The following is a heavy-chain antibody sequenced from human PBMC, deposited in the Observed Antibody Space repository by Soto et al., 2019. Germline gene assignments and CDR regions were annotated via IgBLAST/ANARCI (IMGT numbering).Heavy chain of an antibody. V-gene: IGHV3-15*07. CDR2: IKSKAGSATP. CDR1: GLTFSDAW. D-gene: IGHD1-26*01. Sequence: VQVVESGGGLVKPGGSLRLSCTVSGLTFSDAWLNWVRQAPGKGLEWVGRIKSKAGSATPDYAAPVKGRFTISRDDSQGRLYLQMNSLQTDDTAVYYCIWESKFYSAWRWGQGTLVCVST. J-gene: IGHJ4*02. CDR3: IWESKFYSAWR.